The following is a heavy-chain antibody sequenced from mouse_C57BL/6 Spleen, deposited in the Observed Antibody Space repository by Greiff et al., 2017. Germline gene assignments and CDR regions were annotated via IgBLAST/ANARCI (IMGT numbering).Heavy chain of an antibody. Sequence: EVKLVESGGGLVQPGGSLKLSCAASGFTFSDYYMYWVRQTPEKRLEWVAYISNGGGSTYYPDTVKGRFTISRDNAKNSLYLQMSRLKSEDTAMYYCARQTGTNYAMDYWGQGTSVTVSS. CDR3: ARQTGTNYAMDY. CDR2: ISNGGGST. D-gene: IGHD1-1*01. J-gene: IGHJ4*01. CDR1: GFTFSDYY. V-gene: IGHV5-12*01.